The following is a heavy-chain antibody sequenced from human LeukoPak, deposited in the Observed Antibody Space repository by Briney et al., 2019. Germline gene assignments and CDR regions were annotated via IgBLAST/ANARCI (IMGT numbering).Heavy chain of an antibody. J-gene: IGHJ4*02. V-gene: IGHV3-23*01. Sequence: GGSLRLSCAASGFTYSSYAMSWVRQAPGKGLEWVSAISVSGGSTYYADSVKGRFTISRDNSKNTLYLQMNSLRAEDTAVYYCAKAATRYFDWSQIRVHLDYWGQGTLVTVSS. D-gene: IGHD3-9*01. CDR1: GFTYSSYA. CDR3: AKAATRYFDWSQIRVHLDY. CDR2: ISVSGGST.